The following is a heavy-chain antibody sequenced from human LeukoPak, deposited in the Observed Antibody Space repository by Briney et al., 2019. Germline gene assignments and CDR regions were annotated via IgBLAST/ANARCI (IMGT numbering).Heavy chain of an antibody. CDR2: IYTSGST. Sequence: PSQTLSLTCTVSGGSISSGSYYWSWIRQPAGKGLEWIGRIYTSGSTNYNPSLKSRVTISVDTSKNQFSLKLSSVTAADTAVYYCARLTSRELLDEYWGQGTLVTVSS. J-gene: IGHJ4*02. CDR1: GGSISSGSYY. V-gene: IGHV4-61*02. D-gene: IGHD1-26*01. CDR3: ARLTSRELLDEY.